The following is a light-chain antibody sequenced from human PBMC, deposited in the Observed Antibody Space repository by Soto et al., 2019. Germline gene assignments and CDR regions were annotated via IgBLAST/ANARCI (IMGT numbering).Light chain of an antibody. CDR3: TSYIHRRTLVV. CDR1: SIDVGGYNH. V-gene: IGLV2-14*01. Sequence: QSALTQPASVSGSPGQTITISYTGTSIDVGGYNHVSWYQHHPGKAPKLIIYGVTNRPSGVSNRFSGSKSGNTASLTISGLQPEDEADYYCTSYIHRRTLVVFGGGTKLIVL. J-gene: IGLJ2*01. CDR2: GVT.